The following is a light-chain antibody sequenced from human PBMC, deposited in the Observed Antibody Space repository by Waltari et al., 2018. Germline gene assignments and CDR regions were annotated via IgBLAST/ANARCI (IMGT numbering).Light chain of an antibody. CDR2: KAS. V-gene: IGKV1-5*03. Sequence: DIQMTQSPSTLSASVGDRVTITCRASQSISSWLAWYQQKPGKAPKLLIYKASSLESGVPSRFSGSGSGTEFTLTISSLQPDDFATYYCQQYNNYPCTFGPGTKVDIK. CDR3: QQYNNYPCT. CDR1: QSISSW. J-gene: IGKJ3*01.